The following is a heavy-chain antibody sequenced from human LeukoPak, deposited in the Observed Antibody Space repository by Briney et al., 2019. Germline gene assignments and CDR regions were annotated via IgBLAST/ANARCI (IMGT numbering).Heavy chain of an antibody. D-gene: IGHD5-18*01. Sequence: PSETPSLTCTVSGGSIGSYYWSWIRQPPGKGLEWLGYIYYSGSTNYNPSLESRVTMSVDTSKNQFSLNLRSMTAADTAVYYCARPGVGSGRYGAFDVWGQGTMVTVSS. CDR2: IYYSGST. V-gene: IGHV4-59*08. CDR1: GGSIGSYY. CDR3: ARPGVGSGRYGAFDV. J-gene: IGHJ3*01.